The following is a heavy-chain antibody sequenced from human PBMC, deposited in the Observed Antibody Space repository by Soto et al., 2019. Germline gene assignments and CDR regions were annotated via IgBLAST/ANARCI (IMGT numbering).Heavy chain of an antibody. CDR3: ARDVGSSGSSRWFDN. Sequence: GGSLRLSCVASGFTLRNYGMHWVLQAPGKGLEWIALIWYEGTTKYSTDSMKGRFSISRDQSKSTLYLQVNSLRAEDTATYYCARDVGSSGSSRWFDNWGQGTLVTDSS. V-gene: IGHV3-33*01. J-gene: IGHJ5*02. D-gene: IGHD3-10*01. CDR1: GFTLRNYG. CDR2: IWYEGTTK.